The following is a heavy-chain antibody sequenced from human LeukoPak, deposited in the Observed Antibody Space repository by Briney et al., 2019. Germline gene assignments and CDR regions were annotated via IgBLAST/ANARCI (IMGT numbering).Heavy chain of an antibody. CDR1: GGTFSSYA. V-gene: IGHV1-69*13. J-gene: IGHJ3*02. CDR2: IIPIFGTA. CDR3: ARGYYYDSSGYYGLDAFDI. D-gene: IGHD3-22*01. Sequence: SVKVSCKASGGTFSSYAISWVRQAPGQGLEWMGGIIPIFGTANYAQKFQGRVTITADESTSTAYMELSSLRSEDTAVYYCARGYYYDSSGYYGLDAFDIWGQGTMVTISS.